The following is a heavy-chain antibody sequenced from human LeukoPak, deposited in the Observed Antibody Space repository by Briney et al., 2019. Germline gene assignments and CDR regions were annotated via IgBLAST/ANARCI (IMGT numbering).Heavy chain of an antibody. CDR2: INPNSGGT. V-gene: IGHV1-2*02. Sequence: ASVKVSCKASGYTFTGYYMHWVRQAPGQGLEWMGWINPNSGGTNYAQKFQGRVTMTRDTSISTAYMELSRLRSDDTAVYYCARDRQELLWFGESPKYGMNVWGQGTTVTVSS. J-gene: IGHJ6*02. D-gene: IGHD3-10*01. CDR3: ARDRQELLWFGESPKYGMNV. CDR1: GYTFTGYY.